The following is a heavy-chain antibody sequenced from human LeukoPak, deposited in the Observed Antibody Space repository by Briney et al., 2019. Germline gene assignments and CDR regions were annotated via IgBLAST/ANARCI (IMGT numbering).Heavy chain of an antibody. J-gene: IGHJ4*02. Sequence: GGSLRLSCETSGFNFSTNGMHWVRQAPGKGLEWVSFIRFDGTKTFYGDSVRGRFTISRDNPKNTLYLQLSSLRGDDTAVYYCARDFDDVNGNYYYIPDYWGQGTLVTVS. CDR1: GFNFSTNG. V-gene: IGHV3-30*02. D-gene: IGHD3-10*01. CDR3: ARDFDDVNGNYYYIPDY. CDR2: IRFDGTKT.